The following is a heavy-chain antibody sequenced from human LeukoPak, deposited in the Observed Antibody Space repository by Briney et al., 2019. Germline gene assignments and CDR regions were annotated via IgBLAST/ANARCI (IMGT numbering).Heavy chain of an antibody. CDR1: GYNFTTYG. J-gene: IGHJ4*02. D-gene: IGHD6-19*01. Sequence: ASVNLSHKASGYNFTTYGITWVRQAPGQGLEWIGWISVHNGHTNYARNVQSRVTLTTDTSTTTAYMELRSLTSDDTAVYYCSRDCSSDWCKFDLWGQGTLVTVSS. V-gene: IGHV1-18*04. CDR2: ISVHNGHT. CDR3: SRDCSSDWCKFDL.